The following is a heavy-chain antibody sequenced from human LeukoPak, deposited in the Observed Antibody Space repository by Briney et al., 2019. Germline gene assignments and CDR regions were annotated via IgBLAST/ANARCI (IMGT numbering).Heavy chain of an antibody. V-gene: IGHV4-30-2*05. D-gene: IGHD4-17*01. J-gene: IGHJ4*02. CDR3: ARDSLDDYGDSRPFDY. CDR1: GGSISSGGYY. CDR2: IYHSGST. Sequence: SQTLSLACTVSGGSISSGGYYWSWIRQPPGKGLEWIGYIYHSGSTYYNPSLKSRVTISVDTSKNQFSLKLSSVTAADTAVYYCARDSLDDYGDSRPFDYWGQGTLVTVSS.